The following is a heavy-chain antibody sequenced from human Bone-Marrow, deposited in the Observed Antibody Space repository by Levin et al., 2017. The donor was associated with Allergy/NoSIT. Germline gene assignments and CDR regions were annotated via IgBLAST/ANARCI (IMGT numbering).Heavy chain of an antibody. CDR2: ISGSSSYV. CDR1: GFSLGDYT. Sequence: PGGSLRLSCLASGFSLGDYTVNWVRQAPGKGLEWISSISGSSSYVFYADSIKGRFTVSRDNAQNSVFLQMDRLTPEDTAVYFCARDQDNGFLSPFGWFDPWGQGTLVSVSS. V-gene: IGHV3-21*06. CDR3: ARDQDNGFLSPFGWFDP. D-gene: IGHD3-3*01. J-gene: IGHJ5*02.